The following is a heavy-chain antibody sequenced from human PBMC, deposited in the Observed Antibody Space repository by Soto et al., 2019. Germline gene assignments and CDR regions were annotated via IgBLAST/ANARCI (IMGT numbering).Heavy chain of an antibody. Sequence: ASVKVSCKASGYTFTSYGISWVRQAPGQGLEWMGWISAYNGNTNYAQKLQGRVTMTTDTSTSTAYMELSSLRSEDTAVYYCARIPSYDTSGPLDYYYGMDVWGQGTTVTVS. J-gene: IGHJ6*02. V-gene: IGHV1-18*01. CDR2: ISAYNGNT. CDR3: ARIPSYDTSGPLDYYYGMDV. CDR1: GYTFTSYG. D-gene: IGHD3-22*01.